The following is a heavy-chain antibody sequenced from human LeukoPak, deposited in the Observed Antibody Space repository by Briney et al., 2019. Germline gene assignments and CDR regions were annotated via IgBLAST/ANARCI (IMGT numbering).Heavy chain of an antibody. D-gene: IGHD3-22*01. CDR3: AKAPYDSSGYYSYYFDY. Sequence: PGRSLRLSCAASGFTFDDYAMHWVRQAPGKGLEWVSGISWNSGSIGYADSVKGRFTIFRDNAKNSLYLQMNSLRAEDTALYYCAKAPYDSSGYYSYYFDYWGQGTLVTVSS. CDR2: ISWNSGSI. V-gene: IGHV3-9*01. J-gene: IGHJ4*02. CDR1: GFTFDDYA.